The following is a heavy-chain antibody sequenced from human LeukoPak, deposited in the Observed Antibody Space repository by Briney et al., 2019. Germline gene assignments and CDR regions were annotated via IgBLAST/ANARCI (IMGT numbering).Heavy chain of an antibody. V-gene: IGHV3-7*03. CDR1: GFTFSSYM. CDR2: IKPDGGEK. J-gene: IGHJ4*02. CDR3: AKTGHYYDFWSGYHYFDY. Sequence: PGGSLRLSCAASGFTFSSYMMTWVRQAPGKGLEWVANIKPDGGEKFYVDSVRGRFTISRDNAKNSLYLQMNSLRAEDTAVYYCAKTGHYYDFWSGYHYFDYWGQGTLVTVSS. D-gene: IGHD3-3*01.